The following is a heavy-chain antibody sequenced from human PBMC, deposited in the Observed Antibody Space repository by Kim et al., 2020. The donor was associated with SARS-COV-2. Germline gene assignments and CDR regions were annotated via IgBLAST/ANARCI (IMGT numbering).Heavy chain of an antibody. V-gene: IGHV3-33*01. CDR1: GFTFSSYG. CDR3: ARDQAVVVAATPYYYGMDV. Sequence: GGSLRLSCAASGFTFSSYGMHWDRQAPGKGLEWVAVIWYDGSNKYYADSVKGRFTISRDNSKNTLYLQMNSLRAEDTAVYYCARDQAVVVAATPYYYGMDVWGQGTTVTVSS. D-gene: IGHD2-15*01. J-gene: IGHJ6*02. CDR2: IWYDGSNK.